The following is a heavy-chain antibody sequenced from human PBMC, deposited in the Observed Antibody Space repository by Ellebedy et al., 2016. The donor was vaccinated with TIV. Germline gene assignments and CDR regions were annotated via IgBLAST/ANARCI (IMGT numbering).Heavy chain of an antibody. J-gene: IGHJ6*02. Sequence: SETLSLTXTVSGGSISTYYWSWIRQPPGKGLEWIGYIYSSGTTNYNPSLKSRVTISVDTSKNQFSLRLSSVTAADTAVYYCARFRSGIVVAPAHYGMDVWGQGTTVTVSS. CDR1: GGSISTYY. V-gene: IGHV4-4*08. CDR2: IYSSGTT. D-gene: IGHD2-2*01. CDR3: ARFRSGIVVAPAHYGMDV.